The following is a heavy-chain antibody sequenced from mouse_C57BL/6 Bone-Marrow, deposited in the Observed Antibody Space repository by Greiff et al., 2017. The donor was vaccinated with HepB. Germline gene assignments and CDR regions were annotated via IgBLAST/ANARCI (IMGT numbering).Heavy chain of an antibody. J-gene: IGHJ3*01. CDR2: ISNGGGST. CDR3: AIRGYDYGAWFAD. D-gene: IGHD2-4*01. Sequence: EVKLVESGGGLVQPGGSLKLSCAASGFTFSDYYMYWVRQTPEKRLEWVAYISNGGGSTYYPDTVKGRFTIARDNAKNPLYLQMSRLKSEDTAMYYCAIRGYDYGAWFADWGQGTLVTVSA. V-gene: IGHV5-12*01. CDR1: GFTFSDYY.